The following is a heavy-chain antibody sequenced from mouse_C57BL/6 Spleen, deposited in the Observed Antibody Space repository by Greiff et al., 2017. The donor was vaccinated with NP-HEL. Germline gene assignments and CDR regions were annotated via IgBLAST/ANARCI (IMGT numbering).Heavy chain of an antibody. J-gene: IGHJ1*03. Sequence: QVQLQQSGPELVKPGASVKISCKASGYAFSSSWMNWVKQRPGKGLEWIGRIYPGDGDTNYNGKFKGKATLTADKSSSTAYMQLSSLTSEDSAVYVCARRLHYWYFDVWGTGTTVTVSS. D-gene: IGHD1-2*01. V-gene: IGHV1-82*01. CDR3: ARRLHYWYFDV. CDR1: GYAFSSSW. CDR2: IYPGDGDT.